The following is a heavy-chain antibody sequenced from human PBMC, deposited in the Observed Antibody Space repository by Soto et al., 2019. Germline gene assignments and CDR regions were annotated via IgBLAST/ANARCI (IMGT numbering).Heavy chain of an antibody. D-gene: IGHD6-19*01. Sequence: SVKVSCKASGYTFTNYGVHWVRQASGQRLEWMGWINAGDGNTKYSRNFKGRVTITRDTSASTAYMELSSLRSEDTAVYYCVRDGAVAGNINFDFWGQGTLVTVSS. CDR3: VRDGAVAGNINFDF. V-gene: IGHV1-3*01. J-gene: IGHJ4*02. CDR1: GYTFTNYG. CDR2: INAGDGNT.